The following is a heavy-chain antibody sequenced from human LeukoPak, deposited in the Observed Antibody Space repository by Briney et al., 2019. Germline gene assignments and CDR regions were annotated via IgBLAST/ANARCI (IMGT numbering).Heavy chain of an antibody. Sequence: GGSLRLSCAASGFTFSSYWMSWVRQAPGKGLEWVANIKQDGSEKYYVDSVKGRFTISRDNAENSLYLQMSSLRAEDTAVYYCARGLYGSGKYYFDYWGQGTLVTVSS. V-gene: IGHV3-7*04. J-gene: IGHJ4*02. CDR3: ARGLYGSGKYYFDY. CDR2: IKQDGSEK. D-gene: IGHD3-10*01. CDR1: GFTFSSYW.